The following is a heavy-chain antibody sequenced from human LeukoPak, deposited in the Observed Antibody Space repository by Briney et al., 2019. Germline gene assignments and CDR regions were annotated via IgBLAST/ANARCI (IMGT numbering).Heavy chain of an antibody. CDR2: INTNTGNP. Sequence: GASVKVSCKASGYTFTSYAMNWVRQAPGQGLEWMGWINTNTGNPTYAQGFTGRFVFSLDTSVSTAYLQISSLKAEDTAVYYCAREGQQQLVLSDWFDPWGQGTLVTVSS. CDR3: AREGQQQLVLSDWFDP. J-gene: IGHJ5*02. V-gene: IGHV7-4-1*02. D-gene: IGHD6-13*01. CDR1: GYTFTSYA.